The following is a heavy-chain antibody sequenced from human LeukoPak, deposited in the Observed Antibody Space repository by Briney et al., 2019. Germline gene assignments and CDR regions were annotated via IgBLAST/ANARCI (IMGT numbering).Heavy chain of an antibody. J-gene: IGHJ6*03. CDR3: ARDRFGGNYYYYYMDV. Sequence: ASVKVSCKASGYTFTSYGISWVRQAPGQGLEWMGWINPNSGVTNYAQKFQGRVTMTRDTSISTAYMELSRLRSDDTAVYYCARDRFGGNYYYYYMDVWGKGTTVTISS. CDR1: GYTFTSYG. CDR2: INPNSGVT. V-gene: IGHV1-2*02. D-gene: IGHD3-10*01.